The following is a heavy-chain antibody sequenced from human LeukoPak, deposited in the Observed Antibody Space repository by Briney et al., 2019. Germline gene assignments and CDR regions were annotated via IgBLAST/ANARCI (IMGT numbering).Heavy chain of an antibody. CDR3: ARGQVGVLNRDYYYYMDV. Sequence: GASVKVSCKASGYTFTSYGISWVRQAPGQGLEWMGGIIPIFGTANYAQKFQGRVTITADKSTSTAYMELSSLRSEDTAVYYCARGQVGVLNRDYYYYMDVWGKGTTVTVSS. CDR2: IIPIFGTA. CDR1: GYTFTSYG. V-gene: IGHV1-69*06. J-gene: IGHJ6*03. D-gene: IGHD1-26*01.